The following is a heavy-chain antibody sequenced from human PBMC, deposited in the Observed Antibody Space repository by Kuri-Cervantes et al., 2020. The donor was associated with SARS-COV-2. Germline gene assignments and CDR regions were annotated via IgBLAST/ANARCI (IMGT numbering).Heavy chain of an antibody. D-gene: IGHD5-24*01. CDR1: GFTVNDFY. J-gene: IGHJ4*02. CDR2: IYSGGSR. V-gene: IGHV3-66*01. CDR3: ARGGDGYAIDY. Sequence: GESLKISCAASGFTVNDFYMSWVRQAPGKGLEWVSVIYSGGSRYYADFVKDRFTISRDTSKNTLYLQMSSLRAEDTAVYYCARGGDGYAIDYWGQGTLVTVSS.